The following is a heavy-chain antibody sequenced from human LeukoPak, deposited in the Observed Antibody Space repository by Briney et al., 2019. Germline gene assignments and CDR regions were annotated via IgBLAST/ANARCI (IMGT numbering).Heavy chain of an antibody. CDR1: GFAFSNAW. V-gene: IGHV3-15*01. D-gene: IGHD1-26*01. Sequence: GGSLRLSCAASGFAFSNAWMSWVRQVPGKGLEWVGRLKSKTAGGTTDYTAPVKGRFTISGDDSQNTVYLQMNSLKTEDTAVYYCARGGGSDDLGYWGQGTLVTVSS. CDR3: ARGGGSDDLGY. J-gene: IGHJ4*02. CDR2: LKSKTAGGTT.